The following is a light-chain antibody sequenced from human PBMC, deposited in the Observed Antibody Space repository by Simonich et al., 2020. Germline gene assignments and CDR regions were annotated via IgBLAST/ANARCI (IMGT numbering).Light chain of an antibody. CDR1: SGHSSDA. Sequence: QLVLTQSPSASASLGASVKLTCTLSSGHSSDAIAWHQQQPQKGPRDLMKLNSDGSARKGDGIPERCSGSSSGAERYLTISSLQSEDEADYYCQTWGTGVVFGGGTKLTVL. CDR3: QTWGTGVV. CDR2: LNSDGSA. V-gene: IGLV4-69*01. J-gene: IGLJ2*01.